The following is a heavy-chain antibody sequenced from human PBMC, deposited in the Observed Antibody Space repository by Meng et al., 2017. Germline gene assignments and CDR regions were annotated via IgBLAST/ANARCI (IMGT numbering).Heavy chain of an antibody. J-gene: IGHJ4*02. Sequence: GESLKISCAASGFTFSSYWMHWVRQAPGKGLVWVSRINSDGGSTSYADSVKGRFTISRDNAKNTLYLQMNSLRAEDTAVYYCARWPGDLWGLDYWGQGTLVTVSS. CDR1: GFTFSSYW. CDR3: ARWPGDLWGLDY. V-gene: IGHV3-74*01. CDR2: INSDGGST. D-gene: IGHD7-27*01.